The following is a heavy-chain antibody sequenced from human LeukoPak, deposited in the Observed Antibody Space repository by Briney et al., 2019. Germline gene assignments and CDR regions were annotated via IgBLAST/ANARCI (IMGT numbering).Heavy chain of an antibody. D-gene: IGHD1-1*01. V-gene: IGHV1-2*02. J-gene: IGHJ4*02. Sequence: ASVKVSCKASGYTFTGYYMHWVRQAPGQGLEWMGWINPNSGGTNYAQKFQCRVTITTDESTSTAYMELSSLRSEDTAVYYCARDPYNWNDVGYWGQGTLVTVSS. CDR1: GYTFTGYY. CDR2: INPNSGGT. CDR3: ARDPYNWNDVGY.